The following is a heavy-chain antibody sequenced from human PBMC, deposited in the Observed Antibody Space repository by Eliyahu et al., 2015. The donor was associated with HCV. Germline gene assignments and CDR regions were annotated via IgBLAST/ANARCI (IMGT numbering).Heavy chain of an antibody. V-gene: IGHV4-59*01. J-gene: IGHJ5*02. Sequence: QVQLQESXPGLVKPSETLSLTCTVSGGSITTXYWSWIRQPPGKGLEWIGYIHYSGSTNYNPSLKSRVTISIDTSKNQFSLNLTSVTAADTAMYYCASGGGGIAVTGTGGWFDPWGQGTLVTVSS. CDR1: GGSITTXY. CDR2: IHYSGST. CDR3: ASGGGGIAVTGTGGWFDP. D-gene: IGHD6-19*01.